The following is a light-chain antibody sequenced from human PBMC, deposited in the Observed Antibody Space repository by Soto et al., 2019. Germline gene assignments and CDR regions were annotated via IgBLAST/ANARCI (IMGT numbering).Light chain of an antibody. CDR1: QSVASAY. V-gene: IGKV3-20*01. Sequence: EIVLTQSPGTLSLSPGERATLSCRASQSVASAYLAWYQHTPVQAPRLLIYGASSRATGIPDRFSGSGSGTDFTLTISSLEPEDFAVYYCQQYQSSRWTCGQGTNVEAK. CDR3: QQYQSSRWT. J-gene: IGKJ1*01. CDR2: GAS.